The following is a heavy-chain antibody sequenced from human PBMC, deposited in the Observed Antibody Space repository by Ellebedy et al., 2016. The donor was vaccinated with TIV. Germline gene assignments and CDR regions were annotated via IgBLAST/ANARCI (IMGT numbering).Heavy chain of an antibody. J-gene: IGHJ4*02. Sequence: SETLSLTXAVYGGSFSGYYWTWIRQSPGKGLEWIGEIDRSGSTNCNPSLRSRVTISVDTSKNQFSLKLSSVTAADTAVYYCAKLRQSPVVPEANYYFDYWGQGILVTVSS. CDR2: IDRSGST. CDR1: GGSFSGYY. CDR3: AKLRQSPVVPEANYYFDY. D-gene: IGHD2-15*01. V-gene: IGHV4-34*01.